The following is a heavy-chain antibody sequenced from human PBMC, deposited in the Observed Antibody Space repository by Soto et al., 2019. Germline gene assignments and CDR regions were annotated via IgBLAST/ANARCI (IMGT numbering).Heavy chain of an antibody. D-gene: IGHD7-27*01. J-gene: IGHJ3*02. CDR2: ISSNGSTI. Sequence: GGSLRLSCAASGFTFSDYYMSWIRQAPGKGLEWVSYISSNGSTIYYADSVKGRFTISRDNAKNSLYLQMNSLRAEDTAVYYCARDPLTGDGLDAFDIWGQGTMVTVSS. CDR3: ARDPLTGDGLDAFDI. V-gene: IGHV3-11*01. CDR1: GFTFSDYY.